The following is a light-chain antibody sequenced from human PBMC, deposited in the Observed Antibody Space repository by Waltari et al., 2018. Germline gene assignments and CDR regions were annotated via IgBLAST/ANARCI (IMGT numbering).Light chain of an antibody. V-gene: IGKV1-39*01. Sequence: DIHLTQSPSSLSASVGDRIIITCRASQNIGIYLNWYQHKAGKAPKPLIVVASTLQSWVPSRISGSGSGTDFTLTISNLQPEDSATYYCQQSYTNPTFGQGTRLEI. J-gene: IGKJ2*01. CDR1: QNIGIY. CDR2: VAS. CDR3: QQSYTNPT.